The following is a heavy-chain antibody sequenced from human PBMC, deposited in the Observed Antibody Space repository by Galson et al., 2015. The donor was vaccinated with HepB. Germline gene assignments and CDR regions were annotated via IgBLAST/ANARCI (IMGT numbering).Heavy chain of an antibody. CDR2: ISGSGGSL. D-gene: IGHD3-16*01. V-gene: IGHV3-23*01. CDR1: GFTFDSYA. CDR3: VRWGSFDS. J-gene: IGHJ4*02. Sequence: SLRLSCAASGFTFDSYAMSWVRQDPVKGLEWVSSISGSGGSLYYPDSVKGRFTISRDNAKNSVTLQMNSLRVEDTAVYYCVRWGSFDSWGQGTLVIVSS.